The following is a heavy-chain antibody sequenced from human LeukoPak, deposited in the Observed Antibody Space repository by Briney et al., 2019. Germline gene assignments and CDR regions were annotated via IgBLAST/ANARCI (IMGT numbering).Heavy chain of an antibody. Sequence: GRSLRLSCAASGFTFSTYGMHWVRQAPGKGLEWVAVISYDGSNEYYADSVKGRFTISRDNSKNTLYLQMSSLRAEDTAVYYCARVAAGYSVNYFDYWGQGTLVTVSS. V-gene: IGHV3-30*03. J-gene: IGHJ4*02. CDR2: ISYDGSNE. CDR3: ARVAAGYSVNYFDY. D-gene: IGHD4-23*01. CDR1: GFTFSTYG.